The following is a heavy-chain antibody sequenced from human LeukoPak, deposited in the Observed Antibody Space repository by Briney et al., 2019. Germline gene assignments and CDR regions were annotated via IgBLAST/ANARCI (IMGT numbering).Heavy chain of an antibody. D-gene: IGHD6-6*01. CDR2: IYWNDDK. V-gene: IGHV2-5*01. CDR3: AHSFGTFEYSSFFLDP. Sequence: SGPTLVKPTQTLTLTCTFSGFSLSTSGVGVGWIRQPPGKALEWLALIYWNDDKRYSPSLKSRLTITKDTSKNQVVLTMTNMDPVDAATYYCAHSFGTFEYSSFFLDPWGQGTLVTVSS. J-gene: IGHJ5*02. CDR1: GFSLSTSGVG.